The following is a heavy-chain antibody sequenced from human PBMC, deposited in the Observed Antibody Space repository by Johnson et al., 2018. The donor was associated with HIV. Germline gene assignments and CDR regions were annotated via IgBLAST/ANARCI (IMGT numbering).Heavy chain of an antibody. D-gene: IGHD1-26*01. V-gene: IGHV3-23*04. Sequence: VQLVESGGGLVQPGGSLRLSCAVSGFTFSIYAMSWVRQAPGKGLEWVSTLSASGGSTYYADSVKGRFTISRDNSKATLYLQMNSLRAEDTAVYYCAKDKAVGATHYFAFDIWGQGTMVTVSS. CDR3: AKDKAVGATHYFAFDI. CDR2: LSASGGST. J-gene: IGHJ3*02. CDR1: GFTFSIYA.